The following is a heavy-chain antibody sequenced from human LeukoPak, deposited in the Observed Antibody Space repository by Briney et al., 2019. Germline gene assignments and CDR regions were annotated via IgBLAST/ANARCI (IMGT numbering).Heavy chain of an antibody. D-gene: IGHD6-13*01. V-gene: IGHV3-21*01. J-gene: IGHJ4*02. CDR1: GFAFSSYS. CDR3: AREGAAAAPY. CDR2: ISSSSSYI. Sequence: GGSLRLSCAASGFAFSSYSMNWVRQAPGKGLEWVSAISSSSSYIYYADSVKGRFTISRDNARNSLYLQMNSLRAEDTAMYYCAREGAAAAPYWGQGTLVTVSS.